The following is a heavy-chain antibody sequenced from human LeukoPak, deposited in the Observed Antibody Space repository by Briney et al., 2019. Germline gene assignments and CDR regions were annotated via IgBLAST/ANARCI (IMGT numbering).Heavy chain of an antibody. J-gene: IGHJ4*02. CDR2: ISYDGSNK. Sequence: QPGGSLRLSCAASGFTFSSYGMHWVRQAPGKGLEWVAVISYDGSNKYYADSVKGRFTISRDNSKNTLYLQMNSLRAEDTAVYYCAKDNLGEMATIWYYFDYWGQGTLVTVSS. D-gene: IGHD5-24*01. V-gene: IGHV3-30*18. CDR3: AKDNLGEMATIWYYFDY. CDR1: GFTFSSYG.